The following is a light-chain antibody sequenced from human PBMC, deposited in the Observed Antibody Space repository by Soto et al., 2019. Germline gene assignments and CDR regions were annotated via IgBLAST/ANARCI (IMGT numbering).Light chain of an antibody. CDR2: YDD. CDR3: AAWNDSLNAYV. CDR1: SSNIGNNA. V-gene: IGLV1-36*01. J-gene: IGLJ1*01. Sequence: QSVLTQPPSVSEAPRQRVTISCSGSSSNIGNNAVNWYQQVPGQAPKIVIYYDDLLTSGVSDRFSGSKSGTSASLAISALRSDDEADYDCAAWNDSLNAYVFGPGTKLTVL.